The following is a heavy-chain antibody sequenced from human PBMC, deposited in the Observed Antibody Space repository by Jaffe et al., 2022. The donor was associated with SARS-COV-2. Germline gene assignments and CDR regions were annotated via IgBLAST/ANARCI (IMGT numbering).Heavy chain of an antibody. J-gene: IGHJ4*02. CDR1: GGSISSGSYY. CDR3: AREHYGDYGNYFDY. Sequence: QVQLQESGPGLVKPSQTLSLTCTVSGGSISSGSYYWSWIRQPAGKGLEWIGRIYTSGSTNYNPSLKSRVTISVDTSKNQFSLKLSSVTAADTAVYYCAREHYGDYGNYFDYWGQGTLVTVSS. V-gene: IGHV4-61*02. CDR2: IYTSGST. D-gene: IGHD4-17*01.